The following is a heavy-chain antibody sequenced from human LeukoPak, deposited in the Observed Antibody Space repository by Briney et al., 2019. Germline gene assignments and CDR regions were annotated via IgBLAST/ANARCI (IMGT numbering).Heavy chain of an antibody. CDR2: IRSKANSYAT. CDR1: GFTFSGSA. CDR3: TRLAVAGYYYYYMDV. V-gene: IGHV3-73*01. J-gene: IGHJ6*03. D-gene: IGHD6-19*01. Sequence: PGGSLRLSCAASGFTFSGSAMHWVRQASGKGLEWVGRIRSKANSYATAYAASVKGRFTISRDDSKNTAYLQMNSLKTEDTAVYCTRLAVAGYYYYYMDVWGKGTTVTVSS.